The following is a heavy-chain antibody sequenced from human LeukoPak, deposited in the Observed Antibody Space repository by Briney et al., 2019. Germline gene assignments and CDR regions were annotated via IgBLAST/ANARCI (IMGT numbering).Heavy chain of an antibody. V-gene: IGHV4-38-2*02. CDR1: GFTFSDYY. J-gene: IGHJ4*02. CDR2: FLYSGTT. Sequence: GSLRLSCAASGFTFSDYYMSWIRQAPGKGLEWIGSFLYSGTTYYNPSLKSRVTISVDTSKNQLSLKLSSVTASDTAVYYCARERDYSYYFDYWGQGVLVTVSS. CDR3: ARERDYSYYFDY. D-gene: IGHD4-17*01.